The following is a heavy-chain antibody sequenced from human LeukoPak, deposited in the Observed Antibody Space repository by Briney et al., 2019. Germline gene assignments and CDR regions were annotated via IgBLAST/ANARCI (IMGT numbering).Heavy chain of an antibody. CDR3: ARDRDYSNTERGFDY. J-gene: IGHJ4*02. Sequence: ASVRVSCKTSGYTFTDYYIHWVRQAPGQGLEWMGWVNPNSGETNSAQKFQGRVTMTGDTSISTAYMELRRVTSDDTAVHYCARDRDYSNTERGFDYWGQGTLVTVSS. CDR1: GYTFTDYY. D-gene: IGHD4-11*01. V-gene: IGHV1-2*02. CDR2: VNPNSGET.